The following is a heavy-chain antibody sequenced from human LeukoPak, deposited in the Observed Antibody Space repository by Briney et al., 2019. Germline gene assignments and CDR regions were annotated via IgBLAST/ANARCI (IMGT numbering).Heavy chain of an antibody. J-gene: IGHJ4*02. CDR1: GVTFGNSY. Sequence: GGSLRLSCGAPGVTFGNSYMSWIRQAPGKGLEWISYISNTGASIYYADSVKGRFTVSRDNAKNSLYLQMNSLGAEDTAVYYCARALDYWGQGTLVTVSS. CDR2: ISNTGASI. CDR3: ARALDY. V-gene: IGHV3-11*04.